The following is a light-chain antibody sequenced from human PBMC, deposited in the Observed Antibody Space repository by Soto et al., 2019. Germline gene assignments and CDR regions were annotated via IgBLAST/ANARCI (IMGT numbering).Light chain of an antibody. CDR3: QQSYST. CDR2: AAS. CDR1: QSISSY. Sequence: DIQMTQSPSSLSASVGDRVTITCRASQSISSYLNWYQQKPGKAPKLLIYAASRLQSGVPSRFSGSGSGTDFTLTISSLQPEDFATYYCQQSYSTFGQGTKLEIK. J-gene: IGKJ2*01. V-gene: IGKV1-39*01.